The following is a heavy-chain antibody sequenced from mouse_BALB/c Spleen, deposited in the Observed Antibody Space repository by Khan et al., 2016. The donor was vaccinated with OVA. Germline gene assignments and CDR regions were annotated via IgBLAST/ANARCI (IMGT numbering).Heavy chain of an antibody. Sequence: EVQLQESGPGLVKPSQSLSLTCTVTGYSITRDYAWNWIRQFPGNKLEWMGYISNSGSASYNPSLKSRISITRDTSKNQFFLQVDSVTTEDTATYYCASELGRYYAMDYWGQGTSVTVSS. J-gene: IGHJ4*01. CDR3: ASELGRYYAMDY. CDR1: GYSITRDYA. V-gene: IGHV3-2*02. D-gene: IGHD4-1*01. CDR2: ISNSGSA.